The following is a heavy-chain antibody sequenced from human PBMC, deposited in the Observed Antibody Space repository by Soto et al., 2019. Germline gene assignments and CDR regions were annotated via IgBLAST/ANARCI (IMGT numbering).Heavy chain of an antibody. D-gene: IGHD2-15*01. V-gene: IGHV4-34*01. Sequence: SETLSLTCAVYGGSFSGYYWSWIRQPPGKGLEWIGEINHSGSTNYNPSLKSRVTISVDTSKNQFSLKLSSVTAADTAVYYCASGRRRTTSGYCSGGSCYYYYGMDVWGQGTPVTVSS. J-gene: IGHJ6*02. CDR1: GGSFSGYY. CDR3: ASGRRRTTSGYCSGGSCYYYYGMDV. CDR2: INHSGST.